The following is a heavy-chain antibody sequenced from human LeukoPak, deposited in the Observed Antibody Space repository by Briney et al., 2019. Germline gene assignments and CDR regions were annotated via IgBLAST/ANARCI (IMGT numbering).Heavy chain of an antibody. CDR1: GDSITDDY. D-gene: IGHD1-14*01. CDR2: IYYSGRT. J-gene: IGHJ5*02. Sequence: SETLTLTCTVSGDSITDDYRSWIRQPPGKGLEWIGYIYYSGRTTYNPSLKSPVSLSIDTSKNQFSLELTSVTAADTAVYYCARVAYGSSWFDPWGQGTLVTVSS. V-gene: IGHV4-59*01. CDR3: ARVAYGSSWFDP.